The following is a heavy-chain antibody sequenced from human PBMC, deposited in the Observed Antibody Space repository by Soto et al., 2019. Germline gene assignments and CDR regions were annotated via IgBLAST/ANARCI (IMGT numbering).Heavy chain of an antibody. J-gene: IGHJ6*03. CDR2: ISAYNGNT. V-gene: IGHV1-18*01. D-gene: IGHD3-3*01. CDR3: ARVHAVLRFLEWFSFDYMDV. CDR1: GYTFTSYG. Sequence: ASVKVSCKASGYTFTSYGISWVRQAPGQGLEWMGWISAYNGNTNYAQKLQGRVTMTTDTSTSTAYMELRSLRSDDTAVYYCARVHAVLRFLEWFSFDYMDVWGKGTTVTVYS.